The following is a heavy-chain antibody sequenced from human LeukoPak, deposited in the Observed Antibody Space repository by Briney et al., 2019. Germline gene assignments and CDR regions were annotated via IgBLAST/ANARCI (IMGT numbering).Heavy chain of an antibody. J-gene: IGHJ4*02. Sequence: SETLSLTCAVYGGSFSGYYWSWIRQPPGKGLEWIGEINHSGSTNYNPSLKSRVTISVDTSKNQFSLKLSSVTAADTAVYYCARDQPPLNWGQGTLVTVSS. CDR3: ARDQPPLN. CDR1: GGSFSGYY. V-gene: IGHV4-34*01. CDR2: INHSGST.